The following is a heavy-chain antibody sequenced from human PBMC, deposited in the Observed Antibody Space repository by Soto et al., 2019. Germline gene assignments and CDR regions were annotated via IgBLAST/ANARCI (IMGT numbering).Heavy chain of an antibody. V-gene: IGHV3-23*01. CDR2: ISGSGGST. J-gene: IGHJ5*02. CDR3: AKVMVKNWFDP. CDR1: GFTFSSYA. D-gene: IGHD5-18*01. Sequence: GGSLRLSCAASGFTFSSYAMSWVRQAPGKGLEWVSAISGSGGSTYYADSVKGRFTSSRDSSKNTLYLQMSSLRAEDTAVYYCAKVMVKNWFDPWGQGTLVTVSS.